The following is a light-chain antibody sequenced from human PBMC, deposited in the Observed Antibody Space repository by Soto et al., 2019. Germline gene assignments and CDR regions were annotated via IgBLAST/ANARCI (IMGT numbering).Light chain of an antibody. CDR1: QSISSW. Sequence: DIQMTQSPSTLSASVGDRVTITCRASQSISSWLAWYQQKPGKAPKLLIYKASSLESGVPSRFSGSGSGTEFTLTISSLQPDDFATEYCQQYKSYASTFGQGTRLEIK. V-gene: IGKV1-5*03. CDR2: KAS. J-gene: IGKJ5*01. CDR3: QQYKSYAST.